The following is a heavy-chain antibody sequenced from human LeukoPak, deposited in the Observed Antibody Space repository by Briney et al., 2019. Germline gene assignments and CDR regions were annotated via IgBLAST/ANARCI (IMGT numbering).Heavy chain of an antibody. D-gene: IGHD3-3*01. J-gene: IGHJ6*02. CDR2: IYSGGST. CDR1: GFTVSSNY. V-gene: IGHV3-53*01. Sequence: GGSLRLSCAASGFTVSSNYMSWVRQAPGKGLEWVSVIYSGGSTYYADSVKGRFTISRDNSKNTLYLQMNSLRAEDTAVYYCARGDFWSGYYRYYGMDVWGQGTMVTASS. CDR3: ARGDFWSGYYRYYGMDV.